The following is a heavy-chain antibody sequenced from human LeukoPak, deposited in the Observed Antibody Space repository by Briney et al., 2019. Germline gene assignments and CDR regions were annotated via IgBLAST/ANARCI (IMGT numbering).Heavy chain of an antibody. Sequence: PGGSLRLSCATSGFTFDDYGMSWVRQAPGKGLEWVSGINWNGGSTGYADSVKGRFTISRDNAKNSLYLQMNSLRAEDTALYYCARDLRHPDAFDIWGQGTMVTVSS. D-gene: IGHD6-25*01. CDR1: GFTFDDYG. CDR2: INWNGGST. CDR3: ARDLRHPDAFDI. V-gene: IGHV3-20*04. J-gene: IGHJ3*02.